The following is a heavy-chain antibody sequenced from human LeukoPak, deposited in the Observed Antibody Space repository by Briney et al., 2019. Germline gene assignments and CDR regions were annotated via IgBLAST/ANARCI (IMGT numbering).Heavy chain of an antibody. CDR2: INHSGST. CDR1: GGSFSGYY. Sequence: PSETLSLTCAVYGGSFSGYYWSWIRQPPGKGLEWIGEINHSGSTNYNPSLKSRVTISVDTSKNQFSLKLSSVTAADTAVYYCARGGMNGIAAAENSAEFDYWGQGTLVTVSS. V-gene: IGHV4-34*01. D-gene: IGHD6-13*01. CDR3: ARGGMNGIAAAENSAEFDY. J-gene: IGHJ4*02.